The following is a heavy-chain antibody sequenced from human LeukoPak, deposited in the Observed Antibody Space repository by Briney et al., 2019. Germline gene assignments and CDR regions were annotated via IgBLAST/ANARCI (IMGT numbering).Heavy chain of an antibody. CDR3: ARVGTSSSGWQFDY. CDR2: ISYDASNK. D-gene: IGHD6-19*01. V-gene: IGHV3-30-3*01. J-gene: IGHJ4*02. Sequence: GGSLTLSCAASGFTFSSYAMHWARHSPGKGREGVALISYDASNKYYTDSVKGLFTISRDNSKHTLYLQMNSLRAEDTAVYYCARVGTSSSGWQFDYWGQGALVSVSS. CDR1: GFTFSSYA.